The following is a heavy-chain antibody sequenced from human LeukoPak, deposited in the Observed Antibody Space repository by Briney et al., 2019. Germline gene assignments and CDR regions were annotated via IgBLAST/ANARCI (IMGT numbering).Heavy chain of an antibody. D-gene: IGHD4-17*01. CDR2: VSYSGSV. Sequence: SETLSLTCSASGDSVTTSTYFWGWVRQPPGKGLEWIGMVSYSGSVSYNPSLESRLTMSVDASKNQFSLKLTSVTAADTAVYYCSRSHGAYWGQGTLVTASS. CDR3: SRSHGAY. J-gene: IGHJ4*02. V-gene: IGHV4-39*01. CDR1: GDSVTTSTYF.